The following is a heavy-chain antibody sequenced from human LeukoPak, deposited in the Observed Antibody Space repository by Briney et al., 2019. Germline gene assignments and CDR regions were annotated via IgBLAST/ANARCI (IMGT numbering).Heavy chain of an antibody. J-gene: IGHJ3*02. CDR1: GGSISSYY. V-gene: IGHV4-4*07. Sequence: SETLSLTCTVSGGSISSYYWSWIRQPAGKGLEWIGRIYTSGSTNYNPSLKSRVTMSVDTSKNQFSLKLSSVTAADTAVYYCARAHVVVTAADAFDIWGQGTMVTVSS. CDR3: ARAHVVVTAADAFDI. D-gene: IGHD2-21*02. CDR2: IYTSGST.